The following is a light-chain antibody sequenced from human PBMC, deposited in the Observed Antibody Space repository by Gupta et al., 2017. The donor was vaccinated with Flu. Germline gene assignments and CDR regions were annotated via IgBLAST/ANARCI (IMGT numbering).Light chain of an antibody. CDR1: ENINNY. CDR2: AAS. J-gene: IGKJ2*01. V-gene: IGKV1-39*01. CDR3: QQRYSLPHT. Sequence: DIQMTQSPSSLSASVGDRVTITCRTSENINNYLNWYQQKPGKAPKLLMYAASTLQSGVPSRFSGSGSGTDFTLTISSLQPEDFATYFCQQRYSLPHTFGLGTKVEIK.